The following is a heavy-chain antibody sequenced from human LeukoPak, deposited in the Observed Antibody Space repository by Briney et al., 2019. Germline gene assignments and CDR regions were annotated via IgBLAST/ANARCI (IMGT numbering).Heavy chain of an antibody. V-gene: IGHV3-20*04. J-gene: IGHJ4*02. Sequence: GGSLRLSCAASGYTFGDYGMSWVRQAPGKGLEWVSTIHWNGGSEAYADSVRGRFTISRDDAKDSLYLQMNSLRAEDTALYYCARGNIYSSSLMGAIDYWGQGTLVTVSS. CDR2: IHWNGGSE. CDR3: ARGNIYSSSLMGAIDY. CDR1: GYTFGDYG. D-gene: IGHD6-6*01.